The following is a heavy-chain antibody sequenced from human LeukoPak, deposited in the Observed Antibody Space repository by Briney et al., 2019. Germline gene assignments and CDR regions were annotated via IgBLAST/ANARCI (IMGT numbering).Heavy chain of an antibody. V-gene: IGHV3-7*04. CDR2: INGDASEK. Sequence: GGSLRLSCAASGFFFGSDWMSWVRQAPGKGLEWVANINGDASEKNYVDSVRGRFTISRDNVKNSLYLQMNGLRAEDTAVYYCARDHSGYGDWGQGTLVTVSS. CDR3: ARDHSGYGD. D-gene: IGHD5-12*01. CDR1: GFFFGSDW. J-gene: IGHJ4*02.